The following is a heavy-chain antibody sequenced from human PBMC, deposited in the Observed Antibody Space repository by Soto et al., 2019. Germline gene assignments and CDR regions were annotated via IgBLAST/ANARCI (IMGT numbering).Heavy chain of an antibody. CDR1: GYTFTAYY. Sequence: ASVKVSCKASGYTFTAYYIHWVRQAPGQGLEWMGWINPNGGGTKYAQKFQGRVTMTRDTSINTAYMELTRLTSDDTAVYYCARAVHTMIQGVRFRVDQWGQGTLVTVSA. D-gene: IGHD3-10*01. J-gene: IGHJ4*02. CDR2: INPNGGGT. V-gene: IGHV1-2*02. CDR3: ARAVHTMIQGVRFRVDQ.